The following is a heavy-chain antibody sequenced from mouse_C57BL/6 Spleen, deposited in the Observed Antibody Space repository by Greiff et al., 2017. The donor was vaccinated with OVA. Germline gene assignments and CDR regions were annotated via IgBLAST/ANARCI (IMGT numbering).Heavy chain of an antibody. CDR3: ARLITTVGSDWYFDV. D-gene: IGHD1-1*01. V-gene: IGHV5-17*01. CDR1: GFTFSDYG. Sequence: EVQLVESGGGLVKPGGSLKLSCAASGFTFSDYGMHWVRQAPEKGLEWVAYISSGSSTIYYADTVKGRFTISRDNAKNTLFLQMTSLRSEDTAMYYCARLITTVGSDWYFDVWGTGTTVTVSS. CDR2: ISSGSSTI. J-gene: IGHJ1*03.